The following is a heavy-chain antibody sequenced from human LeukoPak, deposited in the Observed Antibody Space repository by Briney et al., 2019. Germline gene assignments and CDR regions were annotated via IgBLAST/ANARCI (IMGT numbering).Heavy chain of an antibody. J-gene: IGHJ4*02. Sequence: GGSLRLSCAASGFTFSSYWMSWVRQAPGKGLEWVANIKQDGSEKYYVDSVKGRFTISRDNAKNSLYLQMNSLRAEDTAVYYCARWAKDDFWSGYFDYWGQGTLVTVSS. CDR1: GFTFSSYW. CDR3: ARWAKDDFWSGYFDY. V-gene: IGHV3-7*03. CDR2: IKQDGSEK. D-gene: IGHD3-3*01.